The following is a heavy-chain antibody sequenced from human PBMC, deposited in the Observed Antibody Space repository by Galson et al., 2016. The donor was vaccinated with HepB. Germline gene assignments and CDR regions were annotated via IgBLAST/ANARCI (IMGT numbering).Heavy chain of an antibody. V-gene: IGHV4-59*01. CDR3: ARAMSKGGISDYELDY. Sequence: LSLTRSVSGVSISNYYWSWIRQPPGKGLEWIAYIYNSASANYSPSLKSRVTISLDTSTNQISLKLTSVTAADTAVYYCARAMSKGGISDYELDYWGQGILVTVSS. J-gene: IGHJ4*02. D-gene: IGHD5-12*01. CDR1: GVSISNYY. CDR2: IYNSASA.